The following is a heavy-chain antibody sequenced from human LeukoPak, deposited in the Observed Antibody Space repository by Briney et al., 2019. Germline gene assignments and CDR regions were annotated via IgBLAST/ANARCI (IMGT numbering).Heavy chain of an antibody. V-gene: IGHV3-21*01. D-gene: IGHD6-13*01. Sequence: GGSLRLSCAASGFTFSTYTMNWVRQAPGKGLEWVSSISSRSSSIYYADSVKGRFTISRDNAKNSLYLQMNSLRAEDTAVYYCARGHSEGYFDWFDPWGQGTLVTVSS. CDR3: ARGHSEGYFDWFDP. J-gene: IGHJ5*02. CDR1: GFTFSTYT. CDR2: ISSRSSSI.